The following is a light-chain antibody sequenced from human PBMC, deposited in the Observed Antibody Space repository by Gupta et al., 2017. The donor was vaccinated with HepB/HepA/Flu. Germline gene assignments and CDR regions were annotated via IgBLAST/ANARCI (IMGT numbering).Light chain of an antibody. Sequence: DIQMTQSPSTLSASVGDRVTITCRASQSISDWLAWYQQKPGKAPKLLISRASSLKSGVPSRFSGSGSGTEFTLTLDSLQPDDFATYYCQHYNTYSVFGGGTKVEIK. CDR3: QHYNTYSV. V-gene: IGKV1-5*03. CDR1: QSISDW. J-gene: IGKJ4*01. CDR2: RAS.